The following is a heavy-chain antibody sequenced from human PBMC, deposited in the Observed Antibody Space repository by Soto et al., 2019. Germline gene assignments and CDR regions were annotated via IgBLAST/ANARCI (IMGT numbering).Heavy chain of an antibody. CDR3: ARAGDDCSAAKCYVIDY. CDR2: INTGKGNT. J-gene: IGHJ4*02. D-gene: IGHD2-2*01. CDR1: GYTFTNYA. Sequence: QVQLVQSGAEVKKPGASVMVSCKASGYTFTNYAMHWVRQAPGQRLEWMGWINTGKGNTKISQKFQNTITITSDTSARTAYMDLSSLRSEDTAMYYCARAGDDCSAAKCYVIDYWGQGTLVTVSS. V-gene: IGHV1-3*04.